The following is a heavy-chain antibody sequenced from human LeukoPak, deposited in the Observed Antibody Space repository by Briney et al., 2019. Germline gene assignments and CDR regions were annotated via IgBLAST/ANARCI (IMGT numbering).Heavy chain of an antibody. CDR1: GFTFSASL. D-gene: IGHD2-15*01. J-gene: IGHJ4*02. Sequence: GGSLRLSCAACGFTFSASLMHWVRQSPEKGLMWVARINRDSSIITYGDSVKGRFTISRDNAKNMLFLQMNSLSAEDTAVYYCARDRQCSGSNCNSGDDFDYWGQGSLVTVSS. CDR2: INRDSSII. V-gene: IGHV3-74*03. CDR3: ARDRQCSGSNCNSGDDFDY.